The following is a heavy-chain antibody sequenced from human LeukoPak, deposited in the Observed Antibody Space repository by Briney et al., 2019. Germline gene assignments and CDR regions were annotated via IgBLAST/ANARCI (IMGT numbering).Heavy chain of an antibody. Sequence: GGSLRLSCAASGFTFSSYSTNWVRQAPGKGLEWVSSISSSSSYIYYADSVKGRFTISRDNSKNTLYLQMNSLRAEDTAVYYCAKDRTRSSIAVAGTGLFDYWGQGTLVTVSS. CDR3: AKDRTRSSIAVAGTGLFDY. CDR1: GFTFSSYS. D-gene: IGHD6-19*01. J-gene: IGHJ4*02. V-gene: IGHV3-21*01. CDR2: ISSSSSYI.